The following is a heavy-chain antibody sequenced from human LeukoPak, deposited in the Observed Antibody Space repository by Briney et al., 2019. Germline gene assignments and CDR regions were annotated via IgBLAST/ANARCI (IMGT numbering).Heavy chain of an antibody. J-gene: IGHJ4*02. CDR2: ITNNGENT. Sequence: GGSLRLSCAASGFIFNNYAMHGVRQARGKGLEFVSAITNNGENTYYADSVKGRFTISRDNSKNTLFLQMGTLRPEDLGIYYCVTDGAGYNYDYWGQGTLVTVSS. D-gene: IGHD5-24*01. V-gene: IGHV3-64*02. CDR3: VTDGAGYNYDY. CDR1: GFIFNNYA.